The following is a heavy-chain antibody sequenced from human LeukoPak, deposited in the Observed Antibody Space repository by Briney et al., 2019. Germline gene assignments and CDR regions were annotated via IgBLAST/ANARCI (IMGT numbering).Heavy chain of an antibody. CDR2: IKPDGSEK. D-gene: IGHD1-26*01. CDR1: GLTFSSYW. J-gene: IGHJ4*02. V-gene: IGHV3-7*01. CDR3: ARGGSHGY. Sequence: GGSLRLSCATSGLTFSSYWMSWVRQAPGKGLEWVANIKPDGSEKNYVDSVKGRFTISRDNAKNSLYLQMNSLRAEDTAVYYCARGGSHGYRGQGTLVTVSS.